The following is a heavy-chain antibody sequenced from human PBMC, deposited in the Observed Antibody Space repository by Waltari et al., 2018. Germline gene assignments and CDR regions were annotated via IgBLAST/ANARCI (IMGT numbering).Heavy chain of an antibody. CDR3: AKDTSRITIFGVVTYGMDV. J-gene: IGHJ6*02. CDR1: GFTFDDYT. Sequence: EVQLVESGGVVVQPGGSLRLSCAASGFTFDDYTMHWVRQAPGKGLEWVSLISWDGGSTYYAYSVKGRFTISRDNSKNSLYLQMNSLRTEDTALYYCAKDTSRITIFGVVTYGMDVWGQGTTVTVSS. D-gene: IGHD3-3*01. CDR2: ISWDGGST. V-gene: IGHV3-43*01.